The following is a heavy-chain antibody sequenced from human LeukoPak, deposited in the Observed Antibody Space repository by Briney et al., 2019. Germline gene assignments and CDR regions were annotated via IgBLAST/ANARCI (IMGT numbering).Heavy chain of an antibody. CDR3: ASSASYPLDY. D-gene: IGHD3-10*01. CDR1: GFTFSSYW. V-gene: IGHV3-74*01. Sequence: GGSLRLSCAASGFTFSSYWMYWVRQAPGKGLVWVSRINSDGSRTSYADSVKGRFTISRDNAKNTLYLQMNSLRAEDTAVYYCASSASYPLDYGGQGTLVTVSS. J-gene: IGHJ4*02. CDR2: INSDGSRT.